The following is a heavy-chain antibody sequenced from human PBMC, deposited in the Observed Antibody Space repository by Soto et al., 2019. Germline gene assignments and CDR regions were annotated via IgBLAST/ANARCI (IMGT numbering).Heavy chain of an antibody. CDR1: CGSFSGYY. V-gene: IGHV4-34*01. J-gene: IGHJ6*02. Sequence: PSETLSLTCAVYCGSFSGYYWSWIRQPPGKGLEWIGEINHSGSTNYNPSLKSRVTISVDTSKNQFSLKLSSVTAADTAVYYCARFSGSYYYYYYGMDVWGQGTTVTVSS. CDR3: ARFSGSYYYYYYGMDV. D-gene: IGHD1-26*01. CDR2: INHSGST.